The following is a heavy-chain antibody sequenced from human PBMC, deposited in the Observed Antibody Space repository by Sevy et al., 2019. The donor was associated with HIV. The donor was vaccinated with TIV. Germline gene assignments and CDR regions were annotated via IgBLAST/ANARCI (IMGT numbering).Heavy chain of an antibody. CDR2: INPNNGAA. V-gene: IGHV1-2*02. J-gene: IGHJ4*02. CDR1: GYSFITYS. CDR3: AREIWKFDL. D-gene: IGHD1-1*01. Sequence: ASVKVSCKASGYSFITYSLHWVRQAPGQGLDGMAWINPNNGAAIYAQTFQGRVTVTRDTSINTVYMEMSSLTSDDTAVYYCAREIWKFDLWGQGTLVTVSS.